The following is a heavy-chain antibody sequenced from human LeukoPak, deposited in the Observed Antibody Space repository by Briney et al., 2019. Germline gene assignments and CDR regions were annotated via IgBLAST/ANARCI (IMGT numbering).Heavy chain of an antibody. Sequence: PGGSLRLSCADSGFTFDDYGMSWVRQAPGKGLEWVSGINWDGGSTGYADSVKGRFTISRDNAKNSLYLQMNSLRAEDTALYYCARTKQQLVLDAFDIWGQGTMVTVSS. CDR1: GFTFDDYG. CDR3: ARTKQQLVLDAFDI. J-gene: IGHJ3*02. V-gene: IGHV3-20*04. CDR2: INWDGGST. D-gene: IGHD6-13*01.